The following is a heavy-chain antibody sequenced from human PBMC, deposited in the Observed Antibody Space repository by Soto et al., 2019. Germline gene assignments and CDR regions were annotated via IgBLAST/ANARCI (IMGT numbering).Heavy chain of an antibody. J-gene: IGHJ4*02. Sequence: PSETLSLTCTVSGASISNYYWSWIPKRPGKGLKWSGYIYYSGSTNYNASLKRRVIISLDTSKNQFSLKLSSVTAAETAVYYCARSIDYWGQGTLVTVSS. CDR1: GASISNYY. CDR3: ARSIDY. V-gene: IGHV4-59*01. CDR2: IYYSGST.